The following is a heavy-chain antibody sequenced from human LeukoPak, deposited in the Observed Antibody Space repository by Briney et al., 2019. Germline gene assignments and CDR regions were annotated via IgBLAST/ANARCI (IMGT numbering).Heavy chain of an antibody. CDR3: ARAGTTGSVDM. V-gene: IGHV3-7*01. Sequence: GGSLRLFCAASGFTFRRHWMSWVRQAPGKGLEWVANMRDDGSEEFYVNSVKGRFTISRDNAKNSLYLQMDSLRAEDTAVYYCARAGTTGSVDMWGQGTMVTVSS. CDR2: MRDDGSEE. D-gene: IGHD1-1*01. J-gene: IGHJ3*02. CDR1: GFTFRRHW.